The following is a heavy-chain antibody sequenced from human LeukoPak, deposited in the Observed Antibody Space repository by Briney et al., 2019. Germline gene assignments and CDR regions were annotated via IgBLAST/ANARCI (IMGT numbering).Heavy chain of an antibody. Sequence: GGSLRLSCAASGFTFSSYSMNWVRQAPGKGLEWVSSISSSSSYIYYADSVKGRFTISRDSAKNSLYLQMNSLRAEDTAVYYCARDTESYYYGSGSYYNAFGYWGQGTLVTVSS. D-gene: IGHD3-10*01. CDR1: GFTFSSYS. J-gene: IGHJ4*02. V-gene: IGHV3-21*01. CDR3: ARDTESYYYGSGSYYNAFGY. CDR2: ISSSSSYI.